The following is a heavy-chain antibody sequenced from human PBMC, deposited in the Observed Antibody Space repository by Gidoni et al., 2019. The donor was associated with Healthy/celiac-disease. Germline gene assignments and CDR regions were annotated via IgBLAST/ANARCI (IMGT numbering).Heavy chain of an antibody. CDR3: ASGRLPSLPYYSYGMDV. CDR1: GGTFSSYA. CDR2: IIPIFGTA. V-gene: IGHV1-69*01. J-gene: IGHJ6*02. Sequence: QVQLVQSGAEVKKPGSSVKVSCKAYGGTFSSYAISWVRQAPGQGLEWMGGIIPIFGTANYAQKFQGRVTITADESTSTAYMELSSLSSEDTAVYYFASGRLPSLPYYSYGMDVWGQGTTVTVSS.